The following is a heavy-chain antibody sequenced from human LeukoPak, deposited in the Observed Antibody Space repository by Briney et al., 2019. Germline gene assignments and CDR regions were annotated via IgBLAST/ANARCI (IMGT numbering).Heavy chain of an antibody. CDR3: ARARVEMAKIFWFDP. Sequence: ASVKVSCKASGYTFTIYGISWVRQAPGQGLEWMGWISAYNGNTNYAQKLQGRVTMTTDTSTSTAYMELRSLRSDDTAVYYCARARVEMAKIFWFDPWGQGTLVTVSS. CDR2: ISAYNGNT. CDR1: GYTFTIYG. V-gene: IGHV1-18*01. D-gene: IGHD5-24*01. J-gene: IGHJ5*02.